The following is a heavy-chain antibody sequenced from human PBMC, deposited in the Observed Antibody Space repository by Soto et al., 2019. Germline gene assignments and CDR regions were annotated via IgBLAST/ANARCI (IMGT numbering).Heavy chain of an antibody. J-gene: IGHJ4*02. CDR2: IYYSGST. D-gene: IGHD5-18*01. CDR3: ARGDTATVTPFDY. V-gene: IGHV4-30-4*01. CDR1: GGSISSGDYY. Sequence: PSETLSLTCTVSGGSISSGDYYWSWIRQPPGKGLEWIGYIYYSGSTYYNPSLKSRVTISVDTSKNQFSLKLSSVTAADTAVYYCARGDTATVTPFDYCGQGTLVTVSS.